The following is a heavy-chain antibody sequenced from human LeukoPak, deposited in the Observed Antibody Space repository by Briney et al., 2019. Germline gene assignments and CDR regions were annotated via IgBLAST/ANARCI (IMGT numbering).Heavy chain of an antibody. CDR2: ISYDGSNK. Sequence: GGSLRLSCAASGFTFSSYGMHWVRQTPGKGLEWVAVISYDGSNKYYADSVKGRFTISRDNSKNTLYLQMNSLRAEDTAVYYCAKDHRISYSSGWYGGDYWGQGTLVTVSS. J-gene: IGHJ4*02. CDR1: GFTFSSYG. CDR3: AKDHRISYSSGWYGGDY. D-gene: IGHD6-19*01. V-gene: IGHV3-30*18.